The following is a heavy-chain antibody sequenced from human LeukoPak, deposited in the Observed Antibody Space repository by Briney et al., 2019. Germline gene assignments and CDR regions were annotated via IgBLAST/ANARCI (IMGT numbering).Heavy chain of an antibody. CDR2: ISSSSSYI. CDR3: ASLSASFAFDI. V-gene: IGHV3-21*01. J-gene: IGHJ3*02. D-gene: IGHD3-16*02. CDR1: GFTFSSYS. Sequence: GGSLTLSCAASGFTFSSYSMNWVRQAPGKGLEWVSSISSSSSYIYYADSVKGRFTISRDNAKNSLHLQMNSLRAEDTAVYYCASLSASFAFDIWGQGTMVTVSS.